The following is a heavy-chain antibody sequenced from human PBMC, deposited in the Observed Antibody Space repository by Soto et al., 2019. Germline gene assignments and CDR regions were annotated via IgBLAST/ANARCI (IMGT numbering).Heavy chain of an antibody. CDR3: ARGGDVNYSHGMDV. V-gene: IGHV1-18*01. CDR2: ISAYNGKT. Sequence: QVQLVQSGGEVKKPGASVKLSCTASGYTFTSYGISWVRQAPGQGLEWMGWISAYNGKTNYAQNVQGRVTMTTDTTXRTAYMDRRSLRSDDTAVYYCARGGDVNYSHGMDVWGQGTTVTVSS. CDR1: GYTFTSYG. J-gene: IGHJ6*02. D-gene: IGHD5-12*01.